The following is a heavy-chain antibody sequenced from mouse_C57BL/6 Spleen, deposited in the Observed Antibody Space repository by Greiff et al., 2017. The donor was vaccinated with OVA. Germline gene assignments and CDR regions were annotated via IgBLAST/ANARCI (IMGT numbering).Heavy chain of an antibody. V-gene: IGHV5-17*01. CDR3: ARPVYYCSSLDY. J-gene: IGHJ2*01. CDR1: GFTFSDYG. Sequence: EVKLVESGGGLVKPGGSLKLSCAASGFTFSDYGMHWVRQAPEKGLEWVAYISSGSSTIYYADTVKGRFTISRDNAKNTLFLQMTSLRSEDTAMYYWARPVYYCSSLDYWGQGTTLTVSS. D-gene: IGHD1-1*01. CDR2: ISSGSSTI.